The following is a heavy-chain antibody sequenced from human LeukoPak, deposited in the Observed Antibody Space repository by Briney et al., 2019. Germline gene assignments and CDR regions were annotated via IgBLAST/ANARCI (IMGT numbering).Heavy chain of an antibody. CDR1: GGSISSGDYY. CDR2: IYYSGST. J-gene: IGHJ4*02. Sequence: SQTLSLTCTVSGGSISSGDYYWSWIRQPPGKGLEWIGYIYYSGSTYYNPSLKSRVTISVDTSKSQFSLKLSSVTAADTAVYYCASGVNGITGSYRFDYWGQGTLVTVSS. D-gene: IGHD1-20*01. V-gene: IGHV4-30-4*08. CDR3: ASGVNGITGSYRFDY.